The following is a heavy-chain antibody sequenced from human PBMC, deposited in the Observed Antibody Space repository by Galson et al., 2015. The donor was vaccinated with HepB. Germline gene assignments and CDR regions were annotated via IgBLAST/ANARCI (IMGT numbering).Heavy chain of an antibody. CDR2: ISYDGSNK. V-gene: IGHV3-30-3*01. J-gene: IGHJ5*02. Sequence: SLRLSCAASGFTFSSYAMHWVRQAPGKGLEWVAVISYDGSNKYYADSVKGRFTISRDNSKNTLYLQMNSLRAEDTAVYYCARDQEYCSSTSCYTWFDPWGQGTLVTVSS. D-gene: IGHD2-2*02. CDR1: GFTFSSYA. CDR3: ARDQEYCSSTSCYTWFDP.